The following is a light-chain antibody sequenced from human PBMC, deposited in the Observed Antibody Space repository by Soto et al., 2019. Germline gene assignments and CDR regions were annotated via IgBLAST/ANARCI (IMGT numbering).Light chain of an antibody. CDR2: STS. Sequence: DIQLTQSPSSLSASVGDRVSITCRTSQTISNYLNWYHHRPGQAPKLLIYSTSNLQGGVPSRFSGGGAGTEFTLTIISLQPEDFGSYSCQQTYNLPPTFGGGTRVQIK. CDR3: QQTYNLPPT. J-gene: IGKJ4*01. CDR1: QTISNY. V-gene: IGKV1-39*01.